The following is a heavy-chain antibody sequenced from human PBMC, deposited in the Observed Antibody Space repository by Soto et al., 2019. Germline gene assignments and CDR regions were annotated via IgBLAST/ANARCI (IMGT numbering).Heavy chain of an antibody. D-gene: IGHD1-26*01. CDR1: GGSISSYS. CDR3: ARVYSGSYSDS. J-gene: IGHJ4*02. V-gene: IGHV4-59*12. Sequence: SETLSLTCTVSGGSISSYSWSWIRQPPGKGLEWIGCIYYSGSNNYKPYLKSSVTISVDTSNNQFSMKLSSVTDADTDVYYCARVYSGSYSDSWGRGTLVTV. CDR2: IYYSGSN.